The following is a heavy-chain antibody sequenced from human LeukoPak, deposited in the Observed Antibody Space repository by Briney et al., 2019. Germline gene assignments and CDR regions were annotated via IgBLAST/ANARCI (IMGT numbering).Heavy chain of an antibody. CDR1: GYTLTELS. CDR2: FDPEDGET. Sequence: ASVKVSCKVSGYTLTELSMHWVRQAPGKGHEWMGGFDPEDGETIYAQKFQGRVTMTEDTSTDTAYMELSSLRSEDTAVYYCATRHNRVPAAILHPDYWGQGTLVTVSS. V-gene: IGHV1-24*01. J-gene: IGHJ4*02. CDR3: ATRHNRVPAAILHPDY. D-gene: IGHD2-2*02.